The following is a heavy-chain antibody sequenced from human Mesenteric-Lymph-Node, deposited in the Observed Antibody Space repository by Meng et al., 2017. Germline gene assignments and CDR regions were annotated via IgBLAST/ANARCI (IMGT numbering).Heavy chain of an antibody. D-gene: IGHD6-19*01. V-gene: IGHV4-4*02. CDR2: IWHAGGT. CDR3: ARVGQWLPIDY. Sequence: QVQLQESGPGLVKPSETLSLTCTVSGGSMNNDHWWSWVRQTPGKGLEWLGEIWHAGGTNYNPSFKSRVSMSIDKSKNQFSLKLTSVTAADTAVYYCARVGQWLPIDYWGQGTLVTVSS. J-gene: IGHJ4*02. CDR1: GGSMNNDHW.